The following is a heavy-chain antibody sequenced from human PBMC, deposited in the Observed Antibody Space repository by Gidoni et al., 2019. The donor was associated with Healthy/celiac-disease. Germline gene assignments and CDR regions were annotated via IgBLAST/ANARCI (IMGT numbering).Heavy chain of an antibody. Sequence: QVQLAQSGAEVKKPGASVKASCKASGYTFTSYGISWVRQAPGQGLEWMGWISAYNGNTNYAQKLQGRVTMTTDTSTSTAYMELRSLRSDDTAVYYCARALYGDYYYYGMDVWGQGTTVTVSS. V-gene: IGHV1-18*01. CDR1: GYTFTSYG. D-gene: IGHD4-17*01. J-gene: IGHJ6*02. CDR2: ISAYNGNT. CDR3: ARALYGDYYYYGMDV.